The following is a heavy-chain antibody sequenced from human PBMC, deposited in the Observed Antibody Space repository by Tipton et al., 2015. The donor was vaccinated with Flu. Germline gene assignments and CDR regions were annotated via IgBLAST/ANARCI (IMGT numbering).Heavy chain of an antibody. CDR3: ASSPPYDSSGYSPLYFDY. CDR1: GGSISTYY. CDR2: IYYSGST. Sequence: TLSLTCTVSGGSISTYYWSWIRQPPGKGLEWIGYIYYSGSTKYNPSLKSRVTMSVDTSKNQFSLKLTSVTAADTAVYYRASSPPYDSSGYSPLYFDYWGQGTLVAVSS. J-gene: IGHJ4*02. D-gene: IGHD3-22*01. V-gene: IGHV4-59*08.